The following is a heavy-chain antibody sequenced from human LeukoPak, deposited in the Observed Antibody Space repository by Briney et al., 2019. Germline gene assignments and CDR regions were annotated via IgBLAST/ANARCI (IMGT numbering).Heavy chain of an antibody. J-gene: IGHJ4*02. CDR2: INHSGST. D-gene: IGHD2-2*01. CDR1: GGSFSGYY. CDR3: ARRKSRGPFDY. V-gene: IGHV4-34*01. Sequence: ASETLSLTCAVYGGSFSGYYWSWIRQPPGKGLEWIGEINHSGSTNYNPSLKSRVTISVDTSKNQFSLKLSSVTAADTAVYYCARRKSRGPFDYWGQGTLVTVSS.